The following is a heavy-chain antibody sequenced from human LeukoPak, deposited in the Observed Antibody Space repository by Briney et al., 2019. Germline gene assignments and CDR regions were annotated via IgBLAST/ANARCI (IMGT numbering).Heavy chain of an antibody. CDR2: IFSRGNT. CDR3: ARVFDSGSQAYFYYMDV. CDR1: GDSIFNSNSY. D-gene: IGHD3-10*01. Sequence: SETLSLTCSVSGDSIFNSNSYWSWMRQPAGKGLEWIGHIFSRGNTNYNPSLKSRVTMSVDTSKNQFSLKVSSVTAADTAVYYCARVFDSGSQAYFYYMDVWGKGTTVTIFS. V-gene: IGHV4-61*10. J-gene: IGHJ6*03.